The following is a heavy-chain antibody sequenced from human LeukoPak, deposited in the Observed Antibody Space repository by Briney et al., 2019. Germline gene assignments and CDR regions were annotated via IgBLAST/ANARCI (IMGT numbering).Heavy chain of an antibody. D-gene: IGHD3-22*01. CDR3: AGDSSGYPADY. J-gene: IGHJ4*02. CDR1: GFTFSSYS. CDR2: ISYDGSKK. V-gene: IGHV3-30*03. Sequence: PGGSLRLSCAASGFTFSSYSMNWVRQAPGKGLEWVAVISYDGSKKYYADSVKGRFTISRDNSKNTLYLQMNSLRAEDTAVYYCAGDSSGYPADYWGQGTLVTVSS.